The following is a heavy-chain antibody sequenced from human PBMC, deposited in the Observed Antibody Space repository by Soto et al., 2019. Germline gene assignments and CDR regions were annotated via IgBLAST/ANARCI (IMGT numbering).Heavy chain of an antibody. Sequence: ASVKVSFKASGYTFTSYGISWVRQAPGQGLEWMGWISAYNGNTNYAQKLQGRVTMTTDTSTSTAYMELRSLRSDDTAVYYCARAGYSSGWENNWFDPWGQGTLVTAPQ. D-gene: IGHD6-19*01. V-gene: IGHV1-18*01. CDR1: GYTFTSYG. CDR3: ARAGYSSGWENNWFDP. J-gene: IGHJ5*02. CDR2: ISAYNGNT.